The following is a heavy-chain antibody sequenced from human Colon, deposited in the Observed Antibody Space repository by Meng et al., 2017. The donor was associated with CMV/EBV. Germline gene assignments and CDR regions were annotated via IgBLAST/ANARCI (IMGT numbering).Heavy chain of an antibody. Sequence: GESLKISCAASGFTFSDNYMTWTRQAPGKGLEWVAYISKSGTGKYYADSVKGRFTISRDNAKNSLYLQMSSLRAEDTAVYYCARGRYGMDVWGQGTTVTVSS. V-gene: IGHV3-11*04. J-gene: IGHJ6*02. CDR3: ARGRYGMDV. CDR2: ISKSGTGK. CDR1: GFTFSDNY.